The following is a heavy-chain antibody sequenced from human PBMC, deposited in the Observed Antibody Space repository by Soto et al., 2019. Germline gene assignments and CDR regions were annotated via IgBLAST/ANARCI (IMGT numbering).Heavy chain of an antibody. D-gene: IGHD2-2*01. Sequence: GGSRRLACAASGFTFSDYGLSWVRQAPGKGLEWVSSISGSRGSTTYYAGSVKGRFTISRDNSKNTLYLQMNSLRVEDTAVYYCAQDRGCSGSTCYQAYWGPGTLVTVSS. V-gene: IGHV3-23*01. CDR2: ISGSRGSTT. J-gene: IGHJ4*02. CDR1: GFTFSDYG. CDR3: AQDRGCSGSTCYQAY.